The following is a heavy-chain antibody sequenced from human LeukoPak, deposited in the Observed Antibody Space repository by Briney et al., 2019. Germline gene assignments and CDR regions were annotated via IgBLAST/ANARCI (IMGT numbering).Heavy chain of an antibody. CDR2: IYSGGST. CDR3: ARDTNSGSSDYYYGMDV. CDR1: GFTFSSYA. Sequence: GGSLRLSCAASGFTFSSYAMSWVRQAPGKGLEWVSVIYSGGSTYYADSVKGRFTISRDNSKNTLYLQMNSLRAEDTAVYYCARDTNSGSSDYYYGMDVWGQGTTVTVSS. V-gene: IGHV3-66*01. D-gene: IGHD1-26*01. J-gene: IGHJ6*02.